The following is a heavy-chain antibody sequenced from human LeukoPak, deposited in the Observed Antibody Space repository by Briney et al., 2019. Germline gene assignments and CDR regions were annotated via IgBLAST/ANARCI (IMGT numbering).Heavy chain of an antibody. CDR1: GGSISSGGYH. Sequence: SQTLSLTCTVSGGSISSGGYHWSWFRQPAGMGVQWIGRVHASGSINYNPSLKSRVTISVDTSRTQFSLKVTSMTAADTAVYYCARDPVAGFGFYDYWGQGTLVTVSP. CDR3: ARDPVAGFGFYDY. J-gene: IGHJ4*02. CDR2: VHASGSI. V-gene: IGHV4-61*02. D-gene: IGHD6-19*01.